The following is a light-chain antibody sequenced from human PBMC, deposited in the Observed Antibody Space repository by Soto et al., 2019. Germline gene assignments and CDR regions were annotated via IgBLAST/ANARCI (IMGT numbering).Light chain of an antibody. Sequence: SYELTQPPSVSVAPGKTARITCGGNNIGSKSVHWYQQKPGQAPVLVIYYDSDRPSGIPERFSGSNSGNTATLTISRVEAGDEADSYCQVWDSSSHHVVFGGGTKRTVL. V-gene: IGLV3-21*04. CDR3: QVWDSSSHHVV. J-gene: IGLJ2*01. CDR1: NIGSKS. CDR2: YDS.